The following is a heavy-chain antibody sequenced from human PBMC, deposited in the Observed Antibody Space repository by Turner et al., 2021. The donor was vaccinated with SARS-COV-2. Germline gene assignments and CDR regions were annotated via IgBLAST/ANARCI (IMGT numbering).Heavy chain of an antibody. CDR3: AKDRDCSSTSCYRELVY. CDR1: GFTFSTYS. D-gene: IGHD2-2*02. CDR2: ISYDGSNK. J-gene: IGHJ4*02. V-gene: IGHV3-30*18. Sequence: VQLVESGGGLVQPGGSLKVSWAASGFTFSTYSMHWVRQAPGKWLEWVAIISYDGSNKYYADSVSGRFTISRDNSKNTLYLQMNSLRAEDTAVYYCAKDRDCSSTSCYRELVYLGQGTLVTVSS.